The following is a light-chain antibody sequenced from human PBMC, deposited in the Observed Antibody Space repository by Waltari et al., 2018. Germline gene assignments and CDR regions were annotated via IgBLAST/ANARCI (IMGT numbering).Light chain of an antibody. CDR3: QQRSNWTPHT. J-gene: IGKJ2*01. V-gene: IGKV3-11*01. Sequence: EIVLPQSPATLSLSPGDTATLPCRASQSVGSYLAWYQQKPGQPPRLLIYDASNRATGVPARFRGSGSGTDFTLTISSLEAEDFAVYYCQQRSNWTPHTFGQGARLEIK. CDR1: QSVGSY. CDR2: DAS.